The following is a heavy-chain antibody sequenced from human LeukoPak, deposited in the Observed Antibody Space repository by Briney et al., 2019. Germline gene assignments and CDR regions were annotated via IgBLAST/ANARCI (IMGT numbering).Heavy chain of an antibody. D-gene: IGHD3-10*01. CDR2: ISYDGSNK. V-gene: IGHV3-30*18. J-gene: IGHJ4*02. Sequence: GGSLRLSCAASGFTFSSYGMHWVRQAPGKGLEWVAVISYDGSNKYYADSVKGRFTISRDNSKNTLYLQMSSLRAEDTAVYYCAKDLEPYYYGSGTADYWGQGTLVTVSS. CDR3: AKDLEPYYYGSGTADY. CDR1: GFTFSSYG.